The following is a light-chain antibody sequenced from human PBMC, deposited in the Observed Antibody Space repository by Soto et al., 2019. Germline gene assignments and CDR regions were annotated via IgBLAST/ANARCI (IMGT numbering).Light chain of an antibody. Sequence: EGVLPQSQGTLSFSPGERATLSCRASQRVSSGYLGWYQQRPGQAPRLLLYGASNRAAGIPDRFSGRGSETDFTLTISRLEPEDFAVYYCQQYASSPPWTFGQGTKVDI. CDR2: GAS. CDR3: QQYASSPPWT. CDR1: QRVSSGY. J-gene: IGKJ1*01. V-gene: IGKV3-20*01.